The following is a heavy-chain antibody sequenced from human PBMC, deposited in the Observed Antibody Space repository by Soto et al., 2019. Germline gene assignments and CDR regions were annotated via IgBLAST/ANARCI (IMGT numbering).Heavy chain of an antibody. Sequence: SETLSLTCAVYGGSFSGYYWSWIRQPPGKGLEWIGEINHSGSTNYNQSLKSRVTISVDTSKNQFTLKLSSVTAADTAVYYCARVRGVITIWDYYYDGMDVWGQGTTVTVSS. CDR1: GGSFSGYY. D-gene: IGHD3-9*01. CDR3: ARVRGVITIWDYYYDGMDV. CDR2: INHSGST. J-gene: IGHJ6*02. V-gene: IGHV4-34*01.